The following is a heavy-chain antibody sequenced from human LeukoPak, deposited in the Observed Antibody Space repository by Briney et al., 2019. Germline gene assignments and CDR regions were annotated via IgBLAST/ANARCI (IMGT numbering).Heavy chain of an antibody. V-gene: IGHV1-18*01. CDR2: ISAYNGNT. J-gene: IGHJ5*02. CDR1: GYTFTIYG. Sequence: ASVKVSCKASGYTFTIYGISWVRQAPGQGLEWMGWISAYNGNTNYAQKLQGRVTMTTDTSTSTAYMELRSLRSDDTAVYYCARAGYDFWSGHNWFDPWGQGTLVTVSS. CDR3: ARAGYDFWSGHNWFDP. D-gene: IGHD3-3*01.